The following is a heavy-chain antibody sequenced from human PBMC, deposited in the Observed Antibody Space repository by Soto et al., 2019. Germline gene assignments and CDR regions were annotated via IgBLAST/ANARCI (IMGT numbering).Heavy chain of an antibody. J-gene: IGHJ4*02. V-gene: IGHV4-39*01. D-gene: IGHD3-22*01. Sequence: SETLSLTCTVSGGSISSSSHYWGWIRQPPGKGLECIGSIYYSGSTYYNPSLKGRVFISVDTSKSQFSLKLSSVTAADTAVYYCARHYYYDNSGYYYVPILDYWGQGTLVTVSS. CDR2: IYYSGST. CDR3: ARHYYYDNSGYYYVPILDY. CDR1: GGSISSSSHY.